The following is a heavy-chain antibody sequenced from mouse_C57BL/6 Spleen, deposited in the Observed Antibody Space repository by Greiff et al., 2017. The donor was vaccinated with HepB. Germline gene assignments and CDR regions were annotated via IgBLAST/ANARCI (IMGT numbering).Heavy chain of an antibody. CDR1: GYTFTSYT. V-gene: IGHV1-4*01. J-gene: IGHJ3*01. CDR3: ARSGYGNYEGFAY. CDR2: INPSSGYT. D-gene: IGHD2-1*01. Sequence: QVQLQQSGAELARPGASVKMSCKASGYTFTSYTMHWVKQRPGQGLEWIGYINPSSGYTKYNQKFKDKATLTADKSSSTAYMQLSSLTSEDSAVYYCARSGYGNYEGFAYWGQGALVTVSA.